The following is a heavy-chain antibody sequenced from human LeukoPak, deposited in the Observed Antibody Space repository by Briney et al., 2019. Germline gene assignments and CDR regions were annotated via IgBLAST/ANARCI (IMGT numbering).Heavy chain of an antibody. V-gene: IGHV1-8*01. D-gene: IGHD3-9*01. J-gene: IGHJ5*01. CDR3: ARSPNRYYDIWTGYYNIWFDS. CDR2: MNPDTGNT. Sequence: ASVKVSCKASGYTFTNYDINWVRQATGQGLEWLGWMNPDTGNTGSAQKFQGRVTMTRNTSISTAYMELSSLRSDDTAVYYCARSPNRYYDIWTGYYNIWFDSWGQGTLVTVSS. CDR1: GYTFTNYD.